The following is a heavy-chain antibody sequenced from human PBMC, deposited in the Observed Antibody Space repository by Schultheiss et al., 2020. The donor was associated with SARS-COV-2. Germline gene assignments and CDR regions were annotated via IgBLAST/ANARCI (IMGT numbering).Heavy chain of an antibody. J-gene: IGHJ3*02. CDR3: AKGIAYYGSGSNAFDI. CDR1: GFTVSSYS. Sequence: GESLKISCAASGFTVSSYSMNWVRQAPGKGLEWVSAISGSGGSTYYADSVKGRFTISRDNSKNTLYLQMNSLRAEDTAVYYCAKGIAYYGSGSNAFDIWGQGTMVTVSS. V-gene: IGHV3-23*01. CDR2: ISGSGGST. D-gene: IGHD3-10*01.